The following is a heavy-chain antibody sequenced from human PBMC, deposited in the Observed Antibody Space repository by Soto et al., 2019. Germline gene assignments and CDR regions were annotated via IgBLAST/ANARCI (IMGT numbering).Heavy chain of an antibody. CDR3: ARGVTAGVDY. V-gene: IGHV1-8*01. CDR2: MQPSSGRT. CDR1: GYSFTSLD. J-gene: IGHJ4*02. D-gene: IGHD1-26*01. Sequence: QVQLVQSGAEVREPGASVKVSCKASGYSFTSLDINWVRQTTGQGLEWMGWMQPSSGRTGYAQKFQGRVTMTRATSINTAYMELSSLTSDDPAFYYCARGVTAGVDYWGQGTLVTVSS.